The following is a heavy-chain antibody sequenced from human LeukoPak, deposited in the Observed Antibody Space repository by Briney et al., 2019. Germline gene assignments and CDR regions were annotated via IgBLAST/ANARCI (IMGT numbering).Heavy chain of an antibody. CDR1: GFTFSSYW. Sequence: GGSLRLSCAASGFTFSSYWMSWVRQAPGKGLEWVANIKQDGSEKYYVDSVKGRFTISRDNAKNSLYLQMNSLRAEDTAVYYCAKNPSEGWLQLHSSHFYDYWGQGTLVTVSS. CDR2: IKQDGSEK. CDR3: AKNPSEGWLQLHSSHFYDY. V-gene: IGHV3-7*01. J-gene: IGHJ4*02. D-gene: IGHD5-24*01.